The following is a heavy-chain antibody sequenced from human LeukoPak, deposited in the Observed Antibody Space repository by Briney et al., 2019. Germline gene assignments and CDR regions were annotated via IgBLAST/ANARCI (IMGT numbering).Heavy chain of an antibody. CDR2: IYHSGST. Sequence: SETLSLTCAVSGYSISSGYYWGWIRQPPGKGLEWIGSIYHSGSTYYNPSLKSRVTISVDTSKNQFSLKLSSVTAADTAVYYCARGDIAAAAPFDYWGQGTLVTVSS. J-gene: IGHJ4*02. D-gene: IGHD6-13*01. CDR3: ARGDIAAAAPFDY. CDR1: GYSISSGYY. V-gene: IGHV4-38-2*01.